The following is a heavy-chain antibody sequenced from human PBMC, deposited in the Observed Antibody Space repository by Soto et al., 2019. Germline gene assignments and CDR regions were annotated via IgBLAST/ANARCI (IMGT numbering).Heavy chain of an antibody. Sequence: ASEKVSCKASGYTFTSYAMHWVRQAPGQRLEWMGWINAGNGNTKYSQKFQGRVTITRDTSASTAYMELSSLRSEDTAVYYCARHRDVIQLWLVANYYYYYGMDVCRQGTTVTVSS. D-gene: IGHD5-18*01. CDR3: ARHRDVIQLWLVANYYYYYGMDV. J-gene: IGHJ6*02. V-gene: IGHV1-3*01. CDR2: INAGNGNT. CDR1: GYTFTSYA.